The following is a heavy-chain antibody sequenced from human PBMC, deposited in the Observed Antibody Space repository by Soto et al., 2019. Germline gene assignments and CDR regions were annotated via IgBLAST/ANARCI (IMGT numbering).Heavy chain of an antibody. D-gene: IGHD2-8*01. CDR3: ARDPGRYCTNGVCYDNWFDP. V-gene: IGHV1-69*01. J-gene: IGHJ5*02. Sequence: QVQLVQSGAEVKKPGSSVKVSCKASGGTFSSYAISWVRQAPGQGFEWMGGIIPIFGTANYAQKFQGRVTITADESTSTAYMELSSLRSEDTAVYYCARDPGRYCTNGVCYDNWFDPWGQGTLVTVSS. CDR1: GGTFSSYA. CDR2: IIPIFGTA.